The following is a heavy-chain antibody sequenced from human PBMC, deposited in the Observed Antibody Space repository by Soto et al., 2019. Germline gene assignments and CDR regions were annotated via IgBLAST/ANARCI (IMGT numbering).Heavy chain of an antibody. J-gene: IGHJ3*02. CDR1: GGSISGSY. CDR3: AREYVEWDIGAFDI. CDR2: IYYSGNT. D-gene: IGHD3-3*01. Sequence: QVQLQESGPGLVKPSETLSLTCTVSGGSISGSYWSWIRQPPGKGLEWIGYIYYSGNTNYNPSLKSRVTISVDTSKNQFSLKLSSVTAADTAVYYCAREYVEWDIGAFDIWGQGTMVTVSS. V-gene: IGHV4-59*01.